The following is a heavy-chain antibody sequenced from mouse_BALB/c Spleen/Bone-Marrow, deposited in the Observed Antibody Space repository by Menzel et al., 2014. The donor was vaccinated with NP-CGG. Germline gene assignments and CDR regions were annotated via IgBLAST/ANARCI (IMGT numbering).Heavy chain of an antibody. CDR1: GFTFSNYG. CDR2: ISSGGTYT. D-gene: IGHD2-4*01. J-gene: IGHJ2*01. CDR3: ARRRDYDYFDY. V-gene: IGHV5-6*01. Sequence: EVQVVESGGDLVKPGGSLKLSCAASGFTFSNYGMSWVRQIPDKRLEWVATISSGGTYTFYPDSVKGRFTISGDNTKNTLTLQMTSLKSEDTAMYYCARRRDYDYFDYWGQGTTLTVSS.